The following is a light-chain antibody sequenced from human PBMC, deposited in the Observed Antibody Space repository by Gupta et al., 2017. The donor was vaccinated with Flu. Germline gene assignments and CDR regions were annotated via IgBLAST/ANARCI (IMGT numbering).Light chain of an antibody. CDR2: TAS. V-gene: IGKV1-5*03. J-gene: IGKJ1*01. CDR1: QSITSW. Sequence: DIQMTQSPSTLSASVGDRVTITCRASQSITSWLAWYQQKPGKAPELLIYTASSLKFGVPSRFGGSGSGTEFTLTISSLQPDDFATYYCQQYITYPWTFGQGTKVEIK. CDR3: QQYITYPWT.